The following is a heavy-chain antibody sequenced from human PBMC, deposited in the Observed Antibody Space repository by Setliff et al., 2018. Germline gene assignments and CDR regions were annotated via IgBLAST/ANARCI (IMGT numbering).Heavy chain of an antibody. CDR1: GGSISSGNYY. Sequence: PSETLSLTCTVSGGSISSGNYYWSWIRQPAGKGLERIGHIQTSGTTNYNPSLKSRVTISVDTSKNQFSLKLSAVTAADTAVYYCARSNMGNYYDSGRYYYYYYMDVWGKGTTVTVSS. J-gene: IGHJ6*03. D-gene: IGHD3-10*01. CDR3: ARSNMGNYYDSGRYYYYYYMDV. V-gene: IGHV4-61*09. CDR2: IQTSGTT.